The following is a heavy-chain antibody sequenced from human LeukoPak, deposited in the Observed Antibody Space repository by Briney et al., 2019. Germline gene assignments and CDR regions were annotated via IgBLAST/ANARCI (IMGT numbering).Heavy chain of an antibody. CDR2: INTDGSIR. D-gene: IGHD2/OR15-2a*01. V-gene: IGHV3-74*03. Sequence: GGSLRLSCVASGFTFRSKWMHWVRQAPGKGLVWVARINTDGSIRTYADSVQGRFTISRDNAKNTVDLQMNSLRVEDSGVYYCVRDFEIVTTPAGITPGDDFDYWGQGVLVTVSA. CDR3: VRDFEIVTTPAGITPGDDFDY. CDR1: GFTFRSKW. J-gene: IGHJ4*02.